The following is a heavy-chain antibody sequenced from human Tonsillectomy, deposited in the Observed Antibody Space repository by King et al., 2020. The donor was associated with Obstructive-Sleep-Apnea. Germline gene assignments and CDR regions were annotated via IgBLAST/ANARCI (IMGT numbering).Heavy chain of an antibody. CDR1: GFTFSNAW. CDR3: TAELLWFGELLDY. Sequence: VQLVESGGGLVKPGGSLRLSCAASGFTFSNAWMSWVRQAPGKGREWVGRIKSKTDGGTTDYAAPVKGRFTISRDDSKNTLYLQMNSLKTEDTAVYYCTAELLWFGELLDYWGQGTLVTVSS. D-gene: IGHD3-10*01. J-gene: IGHJ4*02. V-gene: IGHV3-15*01. CDR2: IKSKTDGGTT.